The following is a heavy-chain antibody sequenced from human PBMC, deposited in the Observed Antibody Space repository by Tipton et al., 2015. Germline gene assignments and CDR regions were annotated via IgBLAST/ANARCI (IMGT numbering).Heavy chain of an antibody. CDR1: GDSISSSSHY. J-gene: IGHJ4*02. V-gene: IGHV4-39*07. CDR2: ISYSGSI. Sequence: TLSLTCAISGDSISSSSHYWGWIRQPPGKGLEWIGSISYSGSIYYNPSLKSRVTMSVGSSKTHFSLNLNTVTAADTAMYYCVRARGRHGGLFDSWGQGTLVIVSS. D-gene: IGHD4-23*01. CDR3: VRARGRHGGLFDS.